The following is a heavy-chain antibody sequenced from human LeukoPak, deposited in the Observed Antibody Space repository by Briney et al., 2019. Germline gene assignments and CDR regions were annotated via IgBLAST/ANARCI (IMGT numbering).Heavy chain of an antibody. CDR1: GFTFSSYS. CDR3: ARDSSYSFDY. D-gene: IGHD2-15*01. CDR2: INTVSGTI. J-gene: IGHJ4*02. Sequence: GGSLRLSCAASGFTFSSYSMNWVRQAPGKRLEWVSYINTVSGTINYAESVKGRFTISRDNAKNSLYLQMNNLRAEDTAVYYCARDSSYSFDYWGQGTLVTVSS. V-gene: IGHV3-48*01.